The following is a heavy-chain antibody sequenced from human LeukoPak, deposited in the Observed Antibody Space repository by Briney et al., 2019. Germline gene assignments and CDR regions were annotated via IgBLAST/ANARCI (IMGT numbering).Heavy chain of an antibody. J-gene: IGHJ4*02. CDR2: IYYSGST. D-gene: IGHD4-17*01. V-gene: IGHV4-31*03. Sequence: SQTLSLTCTVSGGSISSGGYYWSWIRQYPGKGLEWIGYIYYSGSTYYNPSLKSRVTISVDTSKNQFSLKLSSVTAADTAVYYCARNGDYGDYGNYFDYWGQGTLVTVSS. CDR1: GGSISSGGYY. CDR3: ARNGDYGDYGNYFDY.